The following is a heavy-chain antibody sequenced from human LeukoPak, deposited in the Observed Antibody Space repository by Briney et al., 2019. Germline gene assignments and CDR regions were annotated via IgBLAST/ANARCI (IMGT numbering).Heavy chain of an antibody. CDR1: GFTFTSSA. V-gene: IGHV1-58*01. D-gene: IGHD3-10*01. CDR3: AADTTFYYGSGSYYPLPVDY. J-gene: IGHJ4*02. Sequence: ASVKVSCKASGFTFTSSAVQWVRQARGQRLEWIGWIVVGSGNTNYAQKFQERVTITRDMSTSTAYMELSSLRSEDTAVYYCAADTTFYYGSGSYYPLPVDYWGQGTPVAVSS. CDR2: IVVGSGNT.